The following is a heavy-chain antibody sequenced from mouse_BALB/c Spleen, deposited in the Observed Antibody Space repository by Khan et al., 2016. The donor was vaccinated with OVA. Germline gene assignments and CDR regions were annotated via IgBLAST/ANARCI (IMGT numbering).Heavy chain of an antibody. Sequence: EVQLQQSGPDLVKPGASVKMSCKASGYSFTGYYMNWVKQSHGKSLECIGRVNPNTGNTNYNQKFRGKAILIVDTSSNTAYMELRSLTSEDSAVYYCARGYDFVAYWGQGTLVTVSA. V-gene: IGHV1-26*01. CDR1: GYSFTGYY. J-gene: IGHJ3*01. CDR2: VNPNTGNT. D-gene: IGHD2-14*01. CDR3: ARGYDFVAY.